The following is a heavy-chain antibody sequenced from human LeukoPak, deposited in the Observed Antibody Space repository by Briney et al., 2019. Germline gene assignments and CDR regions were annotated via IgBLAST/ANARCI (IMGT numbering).Heavy chain of an antibody. V-gene: IGHV1-2*02. CDR2: INPNSGGT. Sequence: EASVKVSCKASGYTFTGYYMHWVRQAPGRGLEWMGWINPNSGGTNYAQKFQGRVTMTRDTSINTAYMELSRLRSDDTAVYYCAKTPPVSPYYFDYWGQGTLVTVSS. CDR3: AKTPPVSPYYFDY. CDR1: GYTFTGYY. J-gene: IGHJ4*02. D-gene: IGHD3-16*01.